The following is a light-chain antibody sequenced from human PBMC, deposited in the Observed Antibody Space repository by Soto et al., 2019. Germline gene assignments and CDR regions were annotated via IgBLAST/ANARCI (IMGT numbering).Light chain of an antibody. J-gene: IGKJ4*01. V-gene: IGKV1-5*01. CDR1: QSISSW. CDR2: DAS. Sequence: DIQMTQSPSTLSASVGDRVTITCRASQSISSWLAWYQHKPGKAPKLLIYDASSLESRVPSRFSGSGSGTEFTLTISSLQPDDFATYYCQQYNSYPLPFGGGTKVEIQ. CDR3: QQYNSYPLP.